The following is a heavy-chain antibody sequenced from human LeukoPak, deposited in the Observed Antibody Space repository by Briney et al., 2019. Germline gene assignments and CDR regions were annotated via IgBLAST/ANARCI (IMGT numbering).Heavy chain of an antibody. CDR1: GYTFTGYY. Sequence: GASVKVSCKASGYTFTGYYMHWVRQAPGQGLEWMGWINPNSGGTNYAQKFQGRVTMTRDTSISTAYMELSRLRSDDTAVYYCARINVSMVRGYGYFDYWGQGTLVTVSS. CDR2: INPNSGGT. D-gene: IGHD3-10*01. J-gene: IGHJ4*02. CDR3: ARINVSMVRGYGYFDY. V-gene: IGHV1-2*02.